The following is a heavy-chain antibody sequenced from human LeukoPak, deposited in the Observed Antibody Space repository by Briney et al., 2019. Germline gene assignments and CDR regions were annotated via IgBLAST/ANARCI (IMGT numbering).Heavy chain of an antibody. D-gene: IGHD4-11*01. CDR1: GVSIKANSDY. CDR3: ARGRVSSSTWYSTYYYYFYMDV. V-gene: IGHV4-39*07. CDR2: IYHVGGT. J-gene: IGHJ6*03. Sequence: PSETLSLTCNVSGVSIKANSDYWGWLRQPPGKGLEWIGSIYHVGGTYYNPSLKSRVTISIDTSKNQFSLRLRSVTAADTAVYFCARGRVSSSTWYSTYYYYFYMDVWGKGTTVTVSS.